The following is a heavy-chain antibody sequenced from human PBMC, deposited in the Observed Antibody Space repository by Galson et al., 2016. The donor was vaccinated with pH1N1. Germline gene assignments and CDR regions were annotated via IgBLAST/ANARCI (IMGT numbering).Heavy chain of an antibody. CDR1: KFTFSGYD. CDR3: ARAVFYDVDLEAYYFDY. J-gene: IGHJ4*02. Sequence: SLRLSCAASKFTFSGYDVHWVRQAPGKGLEWVAVISNDGNNKYYADSVKGRFTISRDNSNSTLYLQMNSLRAEHTAVYYCARAVFYDVDLEAYYFDYWGRGTQVTVSS. CDR2: ISNDGNNK. D-gene: IGHD5-12*01. V-gene: IGHV3-30*04.